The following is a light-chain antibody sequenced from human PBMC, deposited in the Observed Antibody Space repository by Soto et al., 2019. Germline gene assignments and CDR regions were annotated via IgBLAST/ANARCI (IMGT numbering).Light chain of an antibody. V-gene: IGKV3-15*01. Sequence: EVVMTQSPATLSVSPGERAALSCRASQSVSSNFAWYLQNPGQAPRLLIYGASTRATGIPARFSGSGSGTEFTLTISSLQSEDFAGYYCQQDNNWPYTFGQGTKLEI. J-gene: IGKJ2*01. CDR1: QSVSSN. CDR3: QQDNNWPYT. CDR2: GAS.